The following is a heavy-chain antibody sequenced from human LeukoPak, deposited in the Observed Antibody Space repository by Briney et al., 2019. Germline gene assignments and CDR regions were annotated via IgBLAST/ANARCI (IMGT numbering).Heavy chain of an antibody. D-gene: IGHD5-24*01. V-gene: IGHV1-46*01. Sequence: ASVKVSCKASGYTFTNYYIHWVRQAPGQGLEWMGLINPGGGNTIYAQNFQGRVTMTRDTSTSTIYMELSSLRSEDTAIYYCARIRDGYNDAYDIWGQGTVVTVPS. CDR3: ARIRDGYNDAYDI. CDR1: GYTFTNYY. J-gene: IGHJ3*02. CDR2: INPGGGNT.